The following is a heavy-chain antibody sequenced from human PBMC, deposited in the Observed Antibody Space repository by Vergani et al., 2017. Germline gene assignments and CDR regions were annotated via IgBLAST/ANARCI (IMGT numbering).Heavy chain of an antibody. V-gene: IGHV1-24*01. D-gene: IGHD3-22*01. CDR3: AIVTDCYDSSVYYLDY. Sequence: QVQLVQSGSEVRKPGASVKVSCQVSGYSLTELTIHWVRQAPGKGLEWMGGFDPEHGEVTFAHHIQGRVTMTEDRSTDTAYMELSSLRPEDTALYYCAIVTDCYDSSVYYLDYWGQGTLVTVSS. J-gene: IGHJ4*02. CDR1: GYSLTELT. CDR2: FDPEHGEV.